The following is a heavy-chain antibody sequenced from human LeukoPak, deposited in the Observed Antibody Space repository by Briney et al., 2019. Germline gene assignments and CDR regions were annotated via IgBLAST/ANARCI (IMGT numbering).Heavy chain of an antibody. V-gene: IGHV1-46*01. CDR1: GYSFAEYY. Sequence: ASVKVSCKASGYSFAEYYIHWVRQAPGQGLEWMGIINPTGGSTTYAQKFQGRVTMTRDTSTSTVYMELSSLRSDDTAVYYCARTAARRFDYWGQGTLVTVSS. CDR3: ARTAARRFDY. J-gene: IGHJ4*02. D-gene: IGHD6-6*01. CDR2: INPTGGST.